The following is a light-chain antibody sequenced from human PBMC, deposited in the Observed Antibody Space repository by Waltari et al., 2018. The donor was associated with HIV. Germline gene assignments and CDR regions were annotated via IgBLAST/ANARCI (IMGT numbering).Light chain of an antibody. V-gene: IGKV1-5*03. Sequence: DLQMTQPPSTPSASVGDRLTITCRASQSISSWLAWYQRKPGKAPKLLIYKAFSLETGIPSRFSGGGSGTEFTLTISSLQPDDCATYYCQHYNTYPWTFGQGTKVEIK. CDR2: KAF. CDR3: QHYNTYPWT. J-gene: IGKJ1*01. CDR1: QSISSW.